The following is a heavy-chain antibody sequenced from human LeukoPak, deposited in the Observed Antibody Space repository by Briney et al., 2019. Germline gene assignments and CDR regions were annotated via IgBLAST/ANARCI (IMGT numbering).Heavy chain of an antibody. CDR3: AKDGLRQY. Sequence: GRSLRLSCAASGFTFDDYAMHWVRQAPGKGLEWVSGISWNSGSIGYADSVKGRFTISRDNAKNSLYLQMNSLRAEDTALYYCAKDGLRQYWGQGTLVAVSS. V-gene: IGHV3-9*01. CDR2: ISWNSGSI. D-gene: IGHD4-17*01. J-gene: IGHJ4*02. CDR1: GFTFDDYA.